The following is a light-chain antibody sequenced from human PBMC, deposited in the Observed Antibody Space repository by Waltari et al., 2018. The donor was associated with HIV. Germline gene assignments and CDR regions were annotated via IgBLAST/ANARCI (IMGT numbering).Light chain of an antibody. V-gene: IGKV3-11*01. Sequence: EIVLTQSPATLSLSPGERATLSCRASQSVSSYLAWYQQKPGQTPRLLIYDASNRATGIPARFSGSGAGTDIPITSSSLEHEDVADYYCQQRNNWPPWTFGQGTKVEIK. J-gene: IGKJ1*01. CDR2: DAS. CDR3: QQRNNWPPWT. CDR1: QSVSSY.